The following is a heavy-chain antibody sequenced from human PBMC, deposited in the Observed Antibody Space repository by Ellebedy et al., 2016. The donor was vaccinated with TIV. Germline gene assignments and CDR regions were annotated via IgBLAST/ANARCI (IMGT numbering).Heavy chain of an antibody. J-gene: IGHJ4*02. V-gene: IGHV3-74*01. Sequence: PGGSLRLSCAASGFTFTSYWMHWVRQAPGKGLLWVSRIDSGGSTTTYADSVKVRFTISRDNAKNPVYLQMNSLRAEDTAGYYCTRSLGYYGPRFHLDSWGQGTLVTVSS. CDR2: IDSGGSTT. D-gene: IGHD3-10*01. CDR3: TRSLGYYGPRFHLDS. CDR1: GFTFTSYW.